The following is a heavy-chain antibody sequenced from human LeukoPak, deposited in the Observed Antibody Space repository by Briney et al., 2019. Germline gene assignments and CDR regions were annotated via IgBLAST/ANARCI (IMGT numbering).Heavy chain of an antibody. CDR2: ISSSSSYI. D-gene: IGHD3-10*01. V-gene: IGHV3-21*01. J-gene: IGHJ4*02. CDR3: ARDGSSTYYFDY. CDR1: GFTFSSYS. Sequence: GGSLRLSCAASGFTFSSYSMNWVRQAPGKGLGWVSSISSSSSYIYYADSVKGRFTISRDNAKNSLYLQMSSLRAEDTAVYYCARDGSSTYYFDYWGQGSLVTVSS.